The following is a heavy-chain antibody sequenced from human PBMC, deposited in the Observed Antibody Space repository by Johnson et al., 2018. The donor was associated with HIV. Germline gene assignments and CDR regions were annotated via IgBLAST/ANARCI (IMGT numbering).Heavy chain of an antibody. CDR3: ARDKGSWFDDAFDI. CDR1: GFTFSSYA. Sequence: QVQLVESGGGVVQPGRSLRLSCAASGFTFSSYAMHWVRQAPGKGLEWVAVISYDGSNNYYAASVKGRVTISRDNSKHTLYLQMNSLTVEDTAVYYCARDKGSWFDDAFDIWGQGTLVTVSS. D-gene: IGHD6-13*01. CDR2: ISYDGSNN. V-gene: IGHV3-30-3*01. J-gene: IGHJ3*02.